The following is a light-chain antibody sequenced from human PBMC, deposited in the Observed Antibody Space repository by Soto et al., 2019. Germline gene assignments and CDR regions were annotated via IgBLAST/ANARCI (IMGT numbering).Light chain of an antibody. Sequence: QSVRTQPASVSGSPGQSIAISCTGTSSDVGGYNYVSWYQLHPDKAPNLIIYDVSNRPSGVSNRFSGSKSGNTASLTISGLQPEYEADYYCSSYTSSVTRVFGTGTKVTVL. CDR1: SSDVGGYNY. J-gene: IGLJ1*01. CDR3: SSYTSSVTRV. V-gene: IGLV2-14*01. CDR2: DVS.